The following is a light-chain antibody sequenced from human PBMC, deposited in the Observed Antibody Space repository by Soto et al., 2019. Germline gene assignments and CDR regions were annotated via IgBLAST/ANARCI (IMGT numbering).Light chain of an antibody. CDR3: QQYYSYPRT. CDR1: QAISIY. V-gene: IGKV1-9*01. Sequence: DIQLTQSPSFLSASVGDRVTITCRASQAISIYLAWYQQKPGKAPKLLIYAASTLQSGVPSRFSGSGSGTDFTLTISCLQSEDFATYYCQQYYSYPRTFGQGTKVDNK. J-gene: IGKJ1*01. CDR2: AAS.